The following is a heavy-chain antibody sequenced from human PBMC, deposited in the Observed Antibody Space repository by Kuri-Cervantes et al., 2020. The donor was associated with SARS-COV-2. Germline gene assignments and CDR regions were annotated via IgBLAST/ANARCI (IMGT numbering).Heavy chain of an antibody. CDR1: GFTFSSYA. CDR3: AREGEMGATHDY. Sequence: GESLKISCAASGFTFSSYAMSWVRQAPGKGLEWVSAISGSGGSTYYADSVKGRFTISRDNSKNTLYLQMNSLRAEDTAVYYCAREGEMGATHDYWGQGTLVTVSS. CDR2: ISGSGGST. D-gene: IGHD1-26*01. J-gene: IGHJ4*02. V-gene: IGHV3-23*01.